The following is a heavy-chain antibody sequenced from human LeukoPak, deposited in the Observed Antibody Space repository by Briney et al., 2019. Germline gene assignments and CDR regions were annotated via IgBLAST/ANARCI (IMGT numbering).Heavy chain of an antibody. CDR1: GYTLTELS. Sequence: ASVKVSCKVSGYTLTELSMHWVRQAPGKGLEWMGGFDPEDGETIYAQKFQGRVTMTEDTSTDTAYMELSSLRSDDTAVYYCARAPRGLRYFDWLSSFDYWGQGTLVTVSS. CDR2: FDPEDGET. V-gene: IGHV1-24*01. D-gene: IGHD3-9*01. J-gene: IGHJ4*02. CDR3: ARAPRGLRYFDWLSSFDY.